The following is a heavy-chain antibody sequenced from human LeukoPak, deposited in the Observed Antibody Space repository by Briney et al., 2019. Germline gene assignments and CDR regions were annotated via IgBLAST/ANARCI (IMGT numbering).Heavy chain of an antibody. V-gene: IGHV4-34*01. J-gene: IGHJ4*02. D-gene: IGHD3-3*01. CDR2: INHSGST. CDR3: ARGTGNGYSFDY. Sequence: SETLSLTCAVYGGSFSGYYWSWIRQPPGKGPEWIGEINHSGSTNYNPSLKSRVTISVDTSKNQFSLKLSSVTAADTAVYYCARGTGNGYSFDYWGQGTLVTVSS. CDR1: GGSFSGYY.